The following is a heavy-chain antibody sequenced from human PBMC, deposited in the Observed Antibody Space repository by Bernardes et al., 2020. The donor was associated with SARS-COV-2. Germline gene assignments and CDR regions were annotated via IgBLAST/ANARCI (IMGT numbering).Heavy chain of an antibody. V-gene: IGHV3-23*01. Sequence: GGSLRLSCAVSRLTFLIFAMGWVRPLQGNRREWVATFRSSSSSVVYADSGRGRFTISSDDSRTTVFLHMSRLRVEDTALYYCGKVSNTWYDDFYHDHMDVWRRGTTVTDPS. J-gene: IGHJ6*03. CDR1: RLTFLIFA. D-gene: IGHD4-4*01. CDR2: FRSSSSSV. CDR3: GKVSNTWYDDFYHDHMDV.